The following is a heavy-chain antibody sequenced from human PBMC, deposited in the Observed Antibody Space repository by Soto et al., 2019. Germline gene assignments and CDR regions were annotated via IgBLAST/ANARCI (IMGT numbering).Heavy chain of an antibody. CDR3: AREVRDGRDWYWDY. J-gene: IGHJ4*02. D-gene: IGHD6-19*01. CDR2: VHHSGST. Sequence: QVQLQESGPGLAKPSETLSLTCTVSGGSMITYYWSWIRQSPGKGIEWIGYVHHSGSTLYNPSLRNRATVSLTRSNNQCFLKLTSVTAADTAFFYWAREVRDGRDWYWDYWGQGMLVTVSS. V-gene: IGHV4-59*01. CDR1: GGSMITYY.